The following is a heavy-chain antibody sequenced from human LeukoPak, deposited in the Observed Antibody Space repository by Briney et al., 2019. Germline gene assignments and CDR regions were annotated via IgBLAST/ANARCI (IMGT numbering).Heavy chain of an antibody. J-gene: IGHJ6*02. Sequence: GGSLRLSCAASGFTFSKPWMNWVRQAPGKGLEWVGRIKSKTDGGTTDYAAFVKGRFTISRDDSKSTLYLQMNSLETEDTAAYYCTTDTPTEYCVSTTCFYYFGMDVWGQGTSVTVSS. D-gene: IGHD2-2*01. CDR3: TTDTPTEYCVSTTCFYYFGMDV. CDR2: IKSKTDGGTT. V-gene: IGHV3-15*07. CDR1: GFTFSKPW.